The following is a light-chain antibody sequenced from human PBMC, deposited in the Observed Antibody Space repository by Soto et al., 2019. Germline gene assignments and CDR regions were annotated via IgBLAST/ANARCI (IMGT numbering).Light chain of an antibody. V-gene: IGLV1-51*01. Sequence: QSVLTQPPSVSAAPGQRVTISCSGSSSNIGNNYVSWYQQFPGTAPKLLIYDNDKRPSGIPDRFSGSKSGTSATLGITGLQTGDEADYYCETWDSSLSAGVFGGGTQLTVL. CDR1: SSNIGNNY. CDR2: DND. CDR3: ETWDSSLSAGV. J-gene: IGLJ2*01.